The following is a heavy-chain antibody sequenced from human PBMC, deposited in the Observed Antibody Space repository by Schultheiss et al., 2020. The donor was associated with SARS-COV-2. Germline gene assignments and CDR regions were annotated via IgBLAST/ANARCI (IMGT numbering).Heavy chain of an antibody. Sequence: TLSLTCTVSGGSISSYYWSWIRQPPGKGLEWIGYIYYSGSTNYNPSLKSRVTISVDTSKNQFSLKLSSVTAADTAVYYCARDSYYDSSGYPRVCAFDIWGQGTMVTVSS. CDR1: GGSISSYY. J-gene: IGHJ3*02. CDR2: IYYSGST. D-gene: IGHD3-22*01. CDR3: ARDSYYDSSGYPRVCAFDI. V-gene: IGHV4-59*01.